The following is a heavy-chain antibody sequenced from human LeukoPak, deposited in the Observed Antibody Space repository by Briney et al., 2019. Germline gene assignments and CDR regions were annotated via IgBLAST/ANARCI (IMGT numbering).Heavy chain of an antibody. CDR3: ARITVTTSF. J-gene: IGHJ4*02. V-gene: IGHV3-48*03. CDR2: ISSSGSTI. CDR1: GFTFSSYE. D-gene: IGHD4-17*01. Sequence: GGSLRLSCAASGFTFSSYEMNWVRQAPGKGLEWVSYISSSGSTIYYADSVKGRFTISRDNAKNSLHLQMNSLRAEDTAVYYCARITVTTSFWGQGTLVTVSS.